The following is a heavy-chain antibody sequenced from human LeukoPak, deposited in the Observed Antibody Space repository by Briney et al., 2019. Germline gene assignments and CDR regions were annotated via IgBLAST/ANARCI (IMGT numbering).Heavy chain of an antibody. CDR2: ISYDVGVK. J-gene: IGHJ4*02. CDR1: GFDFHNYV. V-gene: IGHV3-30-3*01. Sequence: GGSPRLSCAASGFDFHNYVIHWVRQAPGKGLEWVAVISYDVGVKYHADSVKGRFTISRDSSSKTVYLQMNSLRTEDTAVYYCATDLYDSSGFDYWGQGTLVTVSS. D-gene: IGHD3-22*01. CDR3: ATDLYDSSGFDY.